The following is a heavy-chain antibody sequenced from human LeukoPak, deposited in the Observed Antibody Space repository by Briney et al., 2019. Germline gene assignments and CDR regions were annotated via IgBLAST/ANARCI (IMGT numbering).Heavy chain of an antibody. V-gene: IGHV4-59*08. CDR2: IYYSGGT. Sequence: PSETLSLTCAVSGGSISGYYWSWIRQPPGKGLEWIGQIYYSGGTIYNPSLKGRVTISVDTTNNHFSLKLSSMTAADTVVFYCARHGTGQKAFDIWGQGTMVTVSS. J-gene: IGHJ3*02. CDR1: GGSISGYY. D-gene: IGHD1-14*01. CDR3: ARHGTGQKAFDI.